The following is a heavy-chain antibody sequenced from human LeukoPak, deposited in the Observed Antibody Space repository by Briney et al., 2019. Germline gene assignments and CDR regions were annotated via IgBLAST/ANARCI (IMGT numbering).Heavy chain of an antibody. Sequence: GGSLRLSCAASGFTFSSYSMNWVRQAPGKGLEWVSYISSTSSTIYYADSVKGRFTISRDNAKNSLYLQMNSLRAEDTAVYYCARVKSTATLDSWGQGTLVTVSS. CDR2: ISSTSSTI. J-gene: IGHJ4*02. CDR3: ARVKSTATLDS. CDR1: GFTFSSYS. D-gene: IGHD5-18*01. V-gene: IGHV3-48*01.